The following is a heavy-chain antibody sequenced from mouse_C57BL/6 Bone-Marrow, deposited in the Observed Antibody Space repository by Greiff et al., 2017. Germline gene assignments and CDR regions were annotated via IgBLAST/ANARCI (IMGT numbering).Heavy chain of an antibody. Sequence: QVHVKQSGAELVRPGASVKLSCKASGYTFTDYYINWVKQRPGQGLEWIARIYPGSGNTYYNEKFKGKATLTAEKSSSTAYMQLSSLTSEDSAVYFCATGPFAYWGQGTLVTVSA. V-gene: IGHV1-76*01. J-gene: IGHJ3*01. CDR2: IYPGSGNT. D-gene: IGHD4-1*01. CDR3: ATGPFAY. CDR1: GYTFTDYY.